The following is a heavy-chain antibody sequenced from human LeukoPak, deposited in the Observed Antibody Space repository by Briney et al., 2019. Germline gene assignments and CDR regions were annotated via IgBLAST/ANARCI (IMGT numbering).Heavy chain of an antibody. CDR2: IYRSGRT. Sequence: SETLSLTCTVSGYSISSGYYWGWIRQPPGKGLEWIGSIYRSGRTFYNPSLKSRVTISVDTSKNQFSLKLTSVTAADTAVYYCASARFDIWGQGTMVTVSS. CDR3: ASARFDI. CDR1: GYSISSGYY. V-gene: IGHV4-38-2*02. J-gene: IGHJ3*02.